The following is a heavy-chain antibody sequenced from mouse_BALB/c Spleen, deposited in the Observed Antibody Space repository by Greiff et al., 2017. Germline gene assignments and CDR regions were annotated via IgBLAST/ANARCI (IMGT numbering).Heavy chain of an antibody. CDR3: TRSGTYYRYDGAMDY. CDR2: IYPGSGST. J-gene: IGHJ4*01. Sequence: LQQSGPELVKPGASVKLSCKASGYTFTSYWMHWVKQRHGQGLEWIGNIYPGSGSTNYDEKFKSKGTLTVDTSSSTAYMHLSSLTSEDSAVYYCTRSGTYYRYDGAMDYWGQGTSVTVSS. D-gene: IGHD2-14*01. CDR1: GYTFTSYW. V-gene: IGHV1S22*01.